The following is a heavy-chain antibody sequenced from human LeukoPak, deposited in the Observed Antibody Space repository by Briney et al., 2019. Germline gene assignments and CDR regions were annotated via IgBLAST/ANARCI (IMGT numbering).Heavy chain of an antibody. CDR3: ARDRGSYSGYATGDYFDY. D-gene: IGHD5-12*01. Sequence: PSETLSLTCTVSGGSISSGNSYWSWIRQPAGKGLEWIGRIYPSGYTNYNPSLKSRVTISLNTSKNQFSLRLNSVTAADTAVYFCARDRGSYSGYATGDYFDYWGRGTLVTVSS. CDR1: GGSISSGNSY. J-gene: IGHJ4*02. CDR2: IYPSGYT. V-gene: IGHV4-61*02.